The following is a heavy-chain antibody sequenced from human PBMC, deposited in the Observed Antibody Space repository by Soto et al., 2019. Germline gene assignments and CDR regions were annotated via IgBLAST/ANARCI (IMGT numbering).Heavy chain of an antibody. CDR1: GDSISNYDYY. CDR3: ARQGPYYNGFDV. V-gene: IGHV4-30-4*01. CDR2: IGYSGST. J-gene: IGHJ6*02. Sequence: SETLSLTCTVSGDSISNYDYYWNCIRQSKGMGLEWITYIGYSGSTYYNPSLKSRIVISADTSKNLFSLKLRAVTAADTALYFCARQGPYYNGFDVWGQGTTVTVSS.